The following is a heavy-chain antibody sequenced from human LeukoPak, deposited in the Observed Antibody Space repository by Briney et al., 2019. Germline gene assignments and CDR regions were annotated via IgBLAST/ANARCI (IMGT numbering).Heavy chain of an antibody. V-gene: IGHV1-2*02. CDR2: INPNSGGT. CDR3: ARGCELTSSAVDY. Sequence: ASVKVSCKASGYTFTGYYMHWVRQAPGQGLEWMGWINPNSGGTNYAQKFQGRVTMTRDTSISTAYMELSRLRSDDTAVYCCARGCELTSSAVDYWGQGTLVTVSS. D-gene: IGHD6-6*01. CDR1: GYTFTGYY. J-gene: IGHJ4*02.